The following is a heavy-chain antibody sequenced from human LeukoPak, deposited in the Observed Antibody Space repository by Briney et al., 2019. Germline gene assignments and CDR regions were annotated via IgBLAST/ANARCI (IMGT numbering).Heavy chain of an antibody. CDR2: IKQDGSEK. V-gene: IGHV3-7*01. J-gene: IGHJ3*02. Sequence: GGSLRLFCAASGLTFSSHWMSWVRQAPGKALEWVANIKQDGSEKHYVDSVTVRFTISRDNTKNSLYLQMHSLRAEDTAVYYCARDLAGPPQEAFDIWGQGTMVTVSS. CDR1: GLTFSSHW. CDR3: ARDLAGPPQEAFDI.